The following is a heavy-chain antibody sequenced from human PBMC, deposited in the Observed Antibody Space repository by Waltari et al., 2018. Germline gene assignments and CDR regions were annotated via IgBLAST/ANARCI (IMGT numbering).Heavy chain of an antibody. Sequence: EVQLVESGGGLVKPGGSLRLSCAASGFTFTTAWMSWVRQAPGKGLEWVGQIKSKIDGGTTDFAEPVKGRFTISRDDSTNTLYVQMNSLKPEDTAVYYCATEFHESFNYWGQGTLVTVSS. CDR3: ATEFHESFNY. CDR1: GFTFTTAW. CDR2: IKSKIDGGTT. J-gene: IGHJ4*02. V-gene: IGHV3-15*01.